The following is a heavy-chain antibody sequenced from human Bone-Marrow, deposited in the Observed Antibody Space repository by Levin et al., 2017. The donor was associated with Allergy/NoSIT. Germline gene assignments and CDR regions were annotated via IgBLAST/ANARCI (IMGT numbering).Heavy chain of an antibody. CDR1: GYSFSSFY. Sequence: RASVKVSCKASGYSFSSFYIHWVRQAPGQGLEWMGIINPSGGSTTYTQKFQGRVTMSSDTSTSTVYMGLSSLRSEDTAVYYCARGYYSSGWFDYWGQGTLVTVSS. D-gene: IGHD3-22*01. V-gene: IGHV1-46*01. CDR3: ARGYYSSGWFDY. CDR2: INPSGGST. J-gene: IGHJ4*02.